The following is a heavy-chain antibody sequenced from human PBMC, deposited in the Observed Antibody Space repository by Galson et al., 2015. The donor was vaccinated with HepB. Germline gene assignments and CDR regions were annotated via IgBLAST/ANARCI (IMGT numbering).Heavy chain of an antibody. D-gene: IGHD3-10*01. CDR3: AKDMGSLPKPRRYYGMDV. CDR1: GFTFSSYG. J-gene: IGHJ6*02. CDR2: ISSSSSYI. Sequence: SLRLSCAASGFTFSSYGMNWVRQAPGKGLEWVSSISSSSSYIYYADSVKGRFTISRDNSKNSLYLQMNSLRTEDTALYYCAKDMGSLPKPRRYYGMDVWGQGTTVTVSS. V-gene: IGHV3-21*04.